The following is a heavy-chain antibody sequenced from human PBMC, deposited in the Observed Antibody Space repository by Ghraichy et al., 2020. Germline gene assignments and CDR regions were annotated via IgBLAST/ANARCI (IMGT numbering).Heavy chain of an antibody. D-gene: IGHD6-19*01. CDR2: IYSGGST. CDR1: GFTVSSNY. J-gene: IGHJ6*02. Sequence: GGSLRLSCAASGFTVSSNYMSWVRQAPGKGLEWVSVIYSGGSTYYADSVKGRFTISRDNSKNTLYLQMNSLRAEDTAVYYCASPSGWRFYYYYGMDVWGQGTTVTVSS. V-gene: IGHV3-53*01. CDR3: ASPSGWRFYYYYGMDV.